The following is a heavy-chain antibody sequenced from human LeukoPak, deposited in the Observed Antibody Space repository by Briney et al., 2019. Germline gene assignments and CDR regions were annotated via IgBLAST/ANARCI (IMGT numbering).Heavy chain of an antibody. D-gene: IGHD1-26*01. CDR1: RFTFSSSA. CDR2: ITYGGGST. J-gene: IGHJ4*02. Sequence: PGGSLRLSCAASRFTFSSSAMSWVRQAPGEGLEWVSGITYGGGSTSNADSVKSRFTISRDNSKNTLYLQINSLRAEDTAAYYCAKGGSGNFPFDYWGQGTLVTVAS. V-gene: IGHV3-23*01. CDR3: AKGGSGNFPFDY.